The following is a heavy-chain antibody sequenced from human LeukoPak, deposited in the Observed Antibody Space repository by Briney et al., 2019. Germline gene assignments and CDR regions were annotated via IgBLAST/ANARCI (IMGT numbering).Heavy chain of an antibody. J-gene: IGHJ4*02. CDR3: ARTLSNYYDSSGYSEGYYFDY. Sequence: GASVKVSCKASGYTFTSYGISWVRQAPGQGLEWMGWISAYNGNTNYAQKLQGRVTMTTDTSTSTAYMELRSLRSDDTAVYYCARTLSNYYDSSGYSEGYYFDYWGQGTLVTVSS. CDR2: ISAYNGNT. CDR1: GYTFTSYG. D-gene: IGHD3-22*01. V-gene: IGHV1-18*01.